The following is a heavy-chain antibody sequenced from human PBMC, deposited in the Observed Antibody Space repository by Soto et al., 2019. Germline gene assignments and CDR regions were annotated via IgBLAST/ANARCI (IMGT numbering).Heavy chain of an antibody. CDR1: GFTFSSYA. CDR2: ISGSGDST. D-gene: IGHD1-1*01. V-gene: IGHV3-23*01. J-gene: IGHJ6*02. Sequence: GGSLRLSCAASGFTFSSYAMSWVRQAPGKGLEWVSGISGSGDSTYYADSVKGRFTISRDNSKNTLYLQMNNLRAEDTAIYYCAKQRIVRRTGHQYGMDVWGPGTTVTVSS. CDR3: AKQRIVRRTGHQYGMDV.